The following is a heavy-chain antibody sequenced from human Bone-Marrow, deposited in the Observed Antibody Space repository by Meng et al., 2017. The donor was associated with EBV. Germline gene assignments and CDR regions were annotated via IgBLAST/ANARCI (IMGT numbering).Heavy chain of an antibody. CDR3: ASATNTAMVPTLTY. J-gene: IGHJ4*02. V-gene: IGHV1-69*01. Sequence: SLSVWKEPWASVKGSGKASGATFSSYAIRWVRQAPGQGLEWMGGICPIFGTANYAQKFQGRVTITADESTSTAYMELSSLRSEVTAVYYCASATNTAMVPTLTYWGQGTLVTVSS. D-gene: IGHD5-18*01. CDR1: GATFSSYA. CDR2: ICPIFGTA.